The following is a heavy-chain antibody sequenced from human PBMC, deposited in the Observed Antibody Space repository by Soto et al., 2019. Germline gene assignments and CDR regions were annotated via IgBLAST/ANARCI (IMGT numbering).Heavy chain of an antibody. Sequence: QVQLVQSGAEVKKPGSSVKVSCKASGGTFSSYAISWVRQAPGQGLEWMGGIIPIFGTATYAQKFQGRVTSTADESTSTPYMDLRILRSEDTAVYYCASPHPTTDYWGQGTLVTVSS. CDR2: IIPIFGTA. CDR1: GGTFSSYA. CDR3: ASPHPTTDY. J-gene: IGHJ4*02. V-gene: IGHV1-69*12.